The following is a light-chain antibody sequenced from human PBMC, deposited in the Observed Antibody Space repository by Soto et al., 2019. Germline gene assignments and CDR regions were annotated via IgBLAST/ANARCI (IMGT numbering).Light chain of an antibody. CDR1: QRVSTSF. V-gene: IGKV3-20*01. CDR3: QQCGATPPT. J-gene: IGKJ1*01. Sequence: EIGLTQSPGTLSLSPGERATLSCRASQRVSTSFIAWYQQRPGQAPRLLIYATSNRAPGIPDRFSGSGSGTDFSLIISRLEPEDFAVYHCQQCGATPPTFGQGTKVEIK. CDR2: ATS.